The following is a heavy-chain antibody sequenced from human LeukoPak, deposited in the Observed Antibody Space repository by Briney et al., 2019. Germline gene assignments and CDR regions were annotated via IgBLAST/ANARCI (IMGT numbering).Heavy chain of an antibody. CDR1: GGSISSGSYY. D-gene: IGHD6-13*01. J-gene: IGHJ3*02. CDR3: AREGFGSWYGDAFDI. CDR2: IYTSGST. Sequence: PSQTLSLTCTVSGGSISSGSYYWSWIRQPAGKGLEWIGRIYTSGSTNYNPSLKSRVTISVDTSKNQFSLKLSSVTAADTAVYYCAREGFGSWYGDAFDIWGQGTMVTVSS. V-gene: IGHV4-61*02.